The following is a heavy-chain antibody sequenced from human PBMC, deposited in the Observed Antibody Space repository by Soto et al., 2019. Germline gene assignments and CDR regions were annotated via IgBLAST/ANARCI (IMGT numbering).Heavy chain of an antibody. CDR2: IKGDETTS. CDR1: GFTFTSYW. V-gene: IGHV3-74*01. J-gene: IGHJ4*02. CDR3: ARGAFGSYYVDY. D-gene: IGHD3-10*01. Sequence: EVQVVESGGASVQPGGSLRLSCAASGFTFTSYWMHWVRQAPGTGLLWMSRIKGDETTSSYADSVKGRFTISRDNAKNTVYLQMNSLRAEDTAVYYCARGAFGSYYVDYWGQGTLVTVSS.